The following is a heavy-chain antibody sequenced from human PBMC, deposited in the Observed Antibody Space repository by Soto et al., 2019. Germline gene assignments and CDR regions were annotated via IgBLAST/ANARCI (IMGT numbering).Heavy chain of an antibody. CDR2: FRTSGDGGTT. CDR1: GFTFSSYS. V-gene: IGHV3-23*01. Sequence: EVQLLESGGGLVQPGGSLRLSCAASGFTFSSYSMSWVRQAPGKGLEWVSGFRTSGDGGTTYYADSVKGRLTNSRDNSKNMLFMQMNSLRAEDTAIYYCAKKVNSGPGSQYFDYWGQGTLVTVSS. D-gene: IGHD3-10*01. J-gene: IGHJ4*02. CDR3: AKKVNSGPGSQYFDY.